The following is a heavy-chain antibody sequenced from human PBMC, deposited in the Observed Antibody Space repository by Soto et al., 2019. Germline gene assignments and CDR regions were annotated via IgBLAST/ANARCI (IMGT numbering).Heavy chain of an antibody. CDR1: GFIFENFG. CDR3: AKNQGVELVPLATVDWFDP. Sequence: GGSLRLSCAASGFIFENFGMSWVRQAPGKGLEWISSISGSGFKKYYADSVKGQFTISRDNSKSTVYLELNNLSAEDTAVYHCAKNQGVELVPLATVDWFDPWGQGSVVTVSS. V-gene: IGHV3-23*01. CDR2: ISGSGFKK. J-gene: IGHJ5*02. D-gene: IGHD1-26*01.